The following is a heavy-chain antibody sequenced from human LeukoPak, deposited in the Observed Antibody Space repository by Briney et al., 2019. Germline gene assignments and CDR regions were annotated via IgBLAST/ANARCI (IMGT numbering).Heavy chain of an antibody. Sequence: PSETLSLTCAVYGGSFSGYYWSWIRQPPGKGLEWIGEINHSGSTNYNPSLKSRVTISVDTSKNQFSLKLSSVTAADTAVYYCATSGNYYLKYWGQGTLATVSS. V-gene: IGHV4-34*01. D-gene: IGHD1-26*01. CDR3: ATSGNYYLKY. J-gene: IGHJ4*02. CDR1: GGSFSGYY. CDR2: INHSGST.